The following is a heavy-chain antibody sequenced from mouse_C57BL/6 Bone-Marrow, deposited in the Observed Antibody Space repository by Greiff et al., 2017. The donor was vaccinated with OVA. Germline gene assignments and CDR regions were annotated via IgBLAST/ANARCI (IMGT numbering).Heavy chain of an antibody. CDR3: VRQMVTTGPGFAY. V-gene: IGHV10-1*01. CDR2: IRSKSNNYAT. CDR1: GFSFNTYA. D-gene: IGHD2-2*01. Sequence: EVKLMESGGGLVQPKGSLKLSCAASGFSFNTYAMNWVRQAPGKGLEWVARIRSKSNNYATYYADSVKDRFTISRDDSESMLYLQMNNLKTEDTAMYYCVRQMVTTGPGFAYWGQGTLVTVSA. J-gene: IGHJ3*01.